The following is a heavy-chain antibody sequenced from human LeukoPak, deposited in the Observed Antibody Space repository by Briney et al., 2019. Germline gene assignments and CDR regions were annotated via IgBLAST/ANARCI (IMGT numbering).Heavy chain of an antibody. CDR3: ARHGDRDYGDYNFDY. J-gene: IGHJ4*02. Sequence: PSETLSLTCTVSGGSISSSSYYWGWIRQPPGKGLEWIGSIYYSGSTYYNPPLKSRVTISVDTSKNQFSLKLSSVTAADTAVYYCARHGDRDYGDYNFDYWGQGTLVTVSS. CDR2: IYYSGST. V-gene: IGHV4-39*01. CDR1: GGSISSSSYY. D-gene: IGHD4-17*01.